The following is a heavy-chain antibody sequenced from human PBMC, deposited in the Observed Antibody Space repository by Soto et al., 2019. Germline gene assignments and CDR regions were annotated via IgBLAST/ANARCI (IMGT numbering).Heavy chain of an antibody. CDR1: GGSFSGYY. CDR2: INHSGST. D-gene: IGHD5-18*01. Sequence: SETLSLTCAVYGGSFSGYYWSWIRQPPGKGLEWIGEINHSGSTNYNPSLKSRVTISVDTSKNQFSLKLSSVTAADTAVYYCARDPLWGTAMVLWYFDLWGRGTLVTVSS. J-gene: IGHJ2*01. V-gene: IGHV4-34*01. CDR3: ARDPLWGTAMVLWYFDL.